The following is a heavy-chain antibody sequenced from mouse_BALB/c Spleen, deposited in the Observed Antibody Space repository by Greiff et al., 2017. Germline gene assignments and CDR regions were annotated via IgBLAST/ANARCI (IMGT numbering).Heavy chain of an antibody. J-gene: IGHJ4*01. CDR2: INPNNGGT. CDR3: ARSRSSKRLGLRYYAMDY. D-gene: IGHD3-1*01. CDR1: GYTFTDYN. Sequence: VQLQQSGPELVKPGASVKIPCKASGYTFTDYNMDWVKQSHGKSLEWIGDINPNNGGTIYNQKFKGKATLTVDKSSSTAYKELRSLTSEDTAVYYCARSRSSKRLGLRYYAMDYWGQGTSVTVSS. V-gene: IGHV1-18*01.